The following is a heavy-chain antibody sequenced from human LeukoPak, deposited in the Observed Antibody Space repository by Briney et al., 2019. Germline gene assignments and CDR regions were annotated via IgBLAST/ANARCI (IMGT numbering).Heavy chain of an antibody. CDR3: ARVGPTGYYYYYMDV. Sequence: PSGTLSLTCAVSGGSISSSNWWSWVRQPPGKGLEWIGEIYHSGSTNYNPSLKSRVTISVDTSKNQFSLKLSSVTAADTAVYYCARVGPTGYYYYYMDVWGKGTTVTVSS. CDR2: IYHSGST. V-gene: IGHV4-4*02. CDR1: GGSISSSNW. J-gene: IGHJ6*03. D-gene: IGHD1-1*01.